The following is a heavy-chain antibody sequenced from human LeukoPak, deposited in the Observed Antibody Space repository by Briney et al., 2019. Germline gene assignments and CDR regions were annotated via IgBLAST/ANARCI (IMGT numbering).Heavy chain of an antibody. V-gene: IGHV4-30-4*02. J-gene: IGHJ4*02. Sequence: SETLSLTCTVSGGSISSGDYYWSWIRQPPGKGLEGFGYICYSGSTYSNPSLKSRVTMSVATSKYPLSRKLSSVTAADTAVYYCARGDRSSSFLCDYWGQGTLVTVSS. CDR3: ARGDRSSSFLCDY. D-gene: IGHD6-6*01. CDR1: GGSISSGDYY. CDR2: ICYSGST.